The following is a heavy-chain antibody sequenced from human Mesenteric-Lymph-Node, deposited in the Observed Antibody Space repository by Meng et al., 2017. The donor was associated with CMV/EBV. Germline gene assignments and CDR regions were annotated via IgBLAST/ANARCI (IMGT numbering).Heavy chain of an antibody. CDR2: IDWDDDK. D-gene: IGHD6-13*01. J-gene: IGHJ4*02. Sequence: SDATLVKPTQTFTLTCSFTGFSLSTSGMRVSWIRQPPGQALEWLARIDWDDDKFYRTSLRTRLTISKDSSKNQVVLIMTNMDPVDTGTYYCARMMSSTWPYYFDYWGQGILVTVSS. CDR3: ARMMSSTWPYYFDY. CDR1: GFSLSTSGMR. V-gene: IGHV2-70D*14.